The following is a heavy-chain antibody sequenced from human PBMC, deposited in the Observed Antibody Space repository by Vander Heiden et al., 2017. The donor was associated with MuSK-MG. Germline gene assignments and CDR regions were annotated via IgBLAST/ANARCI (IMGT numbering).Heavy chain of an antibody. CDR1: GGPISSYY. D-gene: IGHD1-1*01. CDR3: ARYRSLYYYYMDV. J-gene: IGHJ6*03. Sequence: QVQLQESGPGLVKPSETLSLTCTVSGGPISSYYWSWIRQPPGKGLEWIGYIYYSGSTNYNPSLKSRVTISVDTSKNQFSLKLSSVTAADTAVYYCARYRSLYYYYMDVGGKGTTVTVSS. CDR2: IYYSGST. V-gene: IGHV4-59*01.